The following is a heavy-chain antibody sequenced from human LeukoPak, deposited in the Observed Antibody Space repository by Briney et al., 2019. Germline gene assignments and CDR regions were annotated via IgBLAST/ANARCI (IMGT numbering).Heavy chain of an antibody. CDR1: GGSISSGGYY. CDR3: ARVYYDILTGYLPIYYFDY. V-gene: IGHV4-31*03. J-gene: IGHJ4*02. Sequence: SETLSLTCTVSGGSISSGGYYWSWIRQHPGKGLEWIGYIYYSGSIYYNPSLKSRVTISVDTSKNQFSLKLSSVTAADTAVYYCARVYYDILTGYLPIYYFDYWGQGTLVTASS. CDR2: IYYSGSI. D-gene: IGHD3-9*01.